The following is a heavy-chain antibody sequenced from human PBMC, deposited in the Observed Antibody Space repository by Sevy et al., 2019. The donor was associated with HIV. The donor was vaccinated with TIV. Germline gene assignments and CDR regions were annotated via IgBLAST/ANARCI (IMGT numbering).Heavy chain of an antibody. CDR3: ARGGHDYGDYVMGDWFDP. CDR1: GFTFSSYS. CDR2: ISSSSSYI. J-gene: IGHJ5*02. D-gene: IGHD4-17*01. V-gene: IGHV3-21*01. Sequence: GGSLRLSCAASGFTFSSYSMNWVRQAPGKGLEWVSSISSSSSYIYYADSVKGRFTISRDNAKNSLYLQMNSLRAEDMAVYYCARGGHDYGDYVMGDWFDPWGQGTLVTVSS.